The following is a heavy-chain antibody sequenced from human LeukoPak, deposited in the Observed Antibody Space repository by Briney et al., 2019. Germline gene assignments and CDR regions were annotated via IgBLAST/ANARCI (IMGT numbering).Heavy chain of an antibody. CDR3: AKVRISGSYYFDY. D-gene: IGHD1-26*01. Sequence: PGGSLRLSCAASGFTFSSYAMSWVGQAPGKGVEWVSAISGSGGRKYYEDAVKGRFTISTDNSNNTLYLQMNSLRAEDTAVYYCAKVRISGSYYFDYWGQGTLVTVSS. V-gene: IGHV3-23*01. CDR2: ISGSGGRK. J-gene: IGHJ4*02. CDR1: GFTFSSYA.